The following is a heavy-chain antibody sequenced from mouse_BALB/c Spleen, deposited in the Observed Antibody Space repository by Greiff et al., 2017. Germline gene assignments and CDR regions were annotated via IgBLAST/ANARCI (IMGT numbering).Heavy chain of an antibody. CDR1: GFNIKDTY. V-gene: IGHV14-3*02. J-gene: IGHJ2*01. CDR3: ARERGLRPFDY. CDR2: IDPANGNT. D-gene: IGHD2-4*01. Sequence: VHVKQSGAELVKPGASVKLSCTASGFNIKDTYMHWVKQRPEQGLEWIGRIDPANGNTKYDPKFQGKATITADTSSNTAYLQLSSLTSEDTAVYYCARERGLRPFDYWGQGTTLTVSS.